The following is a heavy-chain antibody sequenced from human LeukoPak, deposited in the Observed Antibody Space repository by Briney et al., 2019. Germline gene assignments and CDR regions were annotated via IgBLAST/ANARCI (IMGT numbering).Heavy chain of an antibody. CDR2: IYYSGST. CDR1: GGSISSSSYY. J-gene: IGHJ5*02. D-gene: IGHD5-24*01. CDR3: ARGEMATSYNWFDP. Sequence: SETLSLTCTVSGGSISSSSYYWGWIRQPPGKGLEWIGSIYYSGSTYYNPSLKSRVTISVDTSKNQFSLKLSSVTAADTAVYYCARGEMATSYNWFDPWGQGTLVTVSS. V-gene: IGHV4-39*07.